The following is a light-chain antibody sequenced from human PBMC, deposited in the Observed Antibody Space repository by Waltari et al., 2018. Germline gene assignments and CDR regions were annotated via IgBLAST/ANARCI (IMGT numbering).Light chain of an antibody. CDR2: AAS. J-gene: IGKJ1*01. CDR1: QGIRYD. V-gene: IGKV1-6*01. Sequence: AIQMTQSPSSLSASVGDIVTITCRASQGIRYDLGWYQQKPGKAPKLLIYAASSLQSGVPSRFSGGGAGTEFTLTISSLQPEDFATYYCLQDYNYPWTFGQGTKVEIK. CDR3: LQDYNYPWT.